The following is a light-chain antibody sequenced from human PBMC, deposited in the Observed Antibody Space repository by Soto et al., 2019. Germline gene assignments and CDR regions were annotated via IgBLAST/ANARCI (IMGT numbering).Light chain of an antibody. Sequence: EIVLTQSPGTLSLSPGERATLSCRASQSVSSSFVAWFQQKPGQAPRLLIYGTSIRAAGIPARFSAGGSGTDFTLSISRLEPEDLAVYYCHQYHTSPLMFGQGTKVDI. J-gene: IGKJ1*01. V-gene: IGKV3-20*01. CDR1: QSVSSSF. CDR3: HQYHTSPLM. CDR2: GTS.